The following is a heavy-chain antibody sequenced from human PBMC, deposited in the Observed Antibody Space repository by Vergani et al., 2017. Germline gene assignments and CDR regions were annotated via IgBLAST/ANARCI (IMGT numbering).Heavy chain of an antibody. CDR1: GFTFNHYA. J-gene: IGHJ6*02. V-gene: IGHV3-23*01. CDR2: ISGSGGST. D-gene: IGHD5-12*01. CDR3: AKANPRNSGYDYLYYYHAMGV. Sequence: EVQLLESGGDLVQPGGSLRLSCAASGFTFNHYAMNWVRQAPGKGLEWVSGISGSGGSTYYAGSVKGRFTISRDSSKNTLYLQMNSLSAGDTAVYYCAKANPRNSGYDYLYYYHAMGVWGQGTTVTVSS.